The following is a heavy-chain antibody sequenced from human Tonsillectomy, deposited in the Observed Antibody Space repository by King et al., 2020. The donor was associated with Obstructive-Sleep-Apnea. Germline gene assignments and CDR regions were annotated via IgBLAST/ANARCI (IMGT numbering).Heavy chain of an antibody. Sequence: DVQLVESGGGLVKPGGSLRLSCAASEFTFSTYSMNWVRQAPGKGLEWFSSISSSSTYIYYADSVKGRFTISRDNAKNSLYLQMNSLRAEETAVYFCARTFCRGGSCYSGDAFDIWGQGTMVTVSS. V-gene: IGHV3-21*01. J-gene: IGHJ3*02. CDR1: EFTFSTYS. D-gene: IGHD2-15*01. CDR2: ISSSSTYI. CDR3: ARTFCRGGSCYSGDAFDI.